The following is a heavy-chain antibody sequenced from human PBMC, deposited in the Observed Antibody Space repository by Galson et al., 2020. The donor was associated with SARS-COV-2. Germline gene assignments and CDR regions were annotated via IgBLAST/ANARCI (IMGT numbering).Heavy chain of an antibody. Sequence: SQTLSLTCGVSGDSISGDYWWTWVRQPPGKGLEWVGGVSHSGTTGYTPSLKRRVTMSVDKSKNQFSLNLTSVTAADTAIYYCARATAAYRHPYFYYYMDVWGKGTTVTVSS. CDR2: VSHSGTT. CDR1: GDSISGDYW. D-gene: IGHD2-2*01. J-gene: IGHJ6*03. CDR3: ARATAAYRHPYFYYYMDV. V-gene: IGHV4-4*02.